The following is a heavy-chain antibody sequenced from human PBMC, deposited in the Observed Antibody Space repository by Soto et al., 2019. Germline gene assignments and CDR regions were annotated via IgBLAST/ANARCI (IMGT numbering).Heavy chain of an antibody. J-gene: IGHJ3*02. CDR3: AKARSSRRIAAADAHI. CDR2: ISWNSGSI. D-gene: IGHD6-13*01. CDR1: GFTFDDYA. V-gene: IGHV3-9*01. Sequence: GGSLRLSFAASGFTFDDYAMHWVRQAPGKGLEWVSGISWNSGSIGYADSVKGRFTISRDNAKNSLYLQMNSLRAEDTALYYCAKARSSRRIAAADAHIWGQGTMVTVSS.